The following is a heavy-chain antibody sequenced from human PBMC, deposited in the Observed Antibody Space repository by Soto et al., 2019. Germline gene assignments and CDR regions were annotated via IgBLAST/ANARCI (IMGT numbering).Heavy chain of an antibody. D-gene: IGHD2-15*01. CDR3: AHVLVVVANYGMDV. Sequence: QITLKESGPTLVKPTQTLTLTCTFSGFSLSTSGVGVGWIRQPPGKALEWLALIYWDDDKRYSPSLTSRLTITKDTHKSQVVLTMTNMDPVDTATYDCAHVLVVVANYGMDVWGQGTTVTVSS. CDR2: IYWDDDK. CDR1: GFSLSTSGVG. V-gene: IGHV2-5*02. J-gene: IGHJ6*02.